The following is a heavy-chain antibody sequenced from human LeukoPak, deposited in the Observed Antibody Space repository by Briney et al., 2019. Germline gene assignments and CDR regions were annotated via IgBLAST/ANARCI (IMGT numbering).Heavy chain of an antibody. CDR3: ARSYSSSWYGWFDP. CDR1: GGSISSYY. D-gene: IGHD6-13*01. J-gene: IGHJ5*02. V-gene: IGHV4-59*01. Sequence: SETLSLTCTVSGGSISSYYWSWIRQPPGKGLEWIGYIYYSGSTNYNPSLKSRVTMSVDTSKNQFSLKLSSVTAADTAVYYCARSYSSSWYGWFDPWGQGTLVTVSS. CDR2: IYYSGST.